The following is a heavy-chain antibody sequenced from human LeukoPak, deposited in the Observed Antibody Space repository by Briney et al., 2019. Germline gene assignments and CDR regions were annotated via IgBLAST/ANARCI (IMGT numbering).Heavy chain of an antibody. Sequence: SETLSLTCTVSGGSISSYYWSWIRQPAGKGLEWIGRFYISGSTNYNPSLKSRVTMSVDTSKNQFSLRLNSVTAADTAVYYCARDFLLQSDWLFDYWGQGATVTVSS. CDR3: ARDFLLQSDWLFDY. J-gene: IGHJ4*01. D-gene: IGHD3-9*01. CDR2: FYISGST. V-gene: IGHV4-4*07. CDR1: GGSISSYY.